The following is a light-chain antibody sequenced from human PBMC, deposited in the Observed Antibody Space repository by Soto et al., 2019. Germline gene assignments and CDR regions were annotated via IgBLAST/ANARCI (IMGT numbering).Light chain of an antibody. Sequence: EIVLTQSPGTLSLSPGERTTLSCRASQSVSSTYVAWYQQKPGQAPRLLIYAASSRAIGIPDRFSGSGSGTDFTLTISRLEPEDFAVYYCQQYCSSSPVSFGGGTKVEI. V-gene: IGKV3-20*01. CDR1: QSVSSTY. CDR2: AAS. J-gene: IGKJ4*01. CDR3: QQYCSSSPVS.